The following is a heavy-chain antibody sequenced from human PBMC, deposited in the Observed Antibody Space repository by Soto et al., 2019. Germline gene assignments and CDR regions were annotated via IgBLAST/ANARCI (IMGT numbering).Heavy chain of an antibody. Sequence: SVKVSCKASGGTFSSYAISWVRQAPGQGLEWMGGIIPIFGTANYAQKFQGRVTITADKSTSTAYMELSSLRSEDTAVYYCARDGVAVAGTMVYWGQGTLVTVSS. D-gene: IGHD6-19*01. V-gene: IGHV1-69*06. CDR1: GGTFSSYA. CDR2: IIPIFGTA. J-gene: IGHJ4*02. CDR3: ARDGVAVAGTMVY.